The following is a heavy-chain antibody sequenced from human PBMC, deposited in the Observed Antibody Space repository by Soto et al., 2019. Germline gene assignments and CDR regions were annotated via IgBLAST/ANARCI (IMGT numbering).Heavy chain of an antibody. CDR3: AIWGPSRDDSNFRASFCYGLDV. CDR1: GGSVRNYA. D-gene: IGHD4-4*01. V-gene: IGHV1-69*05. J-gene: IGHJ6*02. CDR2: IIPVFGAA. Sequence: QVQLVQSGTEVKKPGSSVKVSCKASGGSVRNYAIRWVRQAPGQGLEWMGGIIPVFGAAKYAQKFQGRVTIATDKSTTTADMALRRLRSEDTAVYYCAIWGPSRDDSNFRASFCYGLDVWGQGTPVTVS.